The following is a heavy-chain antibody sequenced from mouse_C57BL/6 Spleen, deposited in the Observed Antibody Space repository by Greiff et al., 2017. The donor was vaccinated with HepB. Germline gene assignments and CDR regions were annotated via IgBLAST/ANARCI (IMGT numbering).Heavy chain of an antibody. J-gene: IGHJ4*01. CDR2: IYPGSGST. CDR1: GYTFTSYW. CDR3: ARSRDYDDYAMDY. V-gene: IGHV1-55*01. Sequence: QVQLQQPGAELVKPGASVKLSCKASGYTFTSYWIPWVKQRPGQGLEWIGEIYPGSGSTNYNEKFKSKATLTVDTSSSTAYMQLSSLTSEDSAVYYCARSRDYDDYAMDYWGQGTSVTVSS. D-gene: IGHD2-4*01.